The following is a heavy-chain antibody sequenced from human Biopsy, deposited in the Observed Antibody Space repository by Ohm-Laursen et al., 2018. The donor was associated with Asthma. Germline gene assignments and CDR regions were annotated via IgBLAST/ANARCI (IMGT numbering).Heavy chain of an antibody. Sequence: SETLSLTCDVYPGSFSGFFWTWIRQSPGKGLEWIGETNERGVTNNSPSLKSRVIISIDTYWNRVSLKLTSVTAADTAVYYCARGPELDVWGQGTTVTVSS. J-gene: IGHJ6*02. CDR1: PGSFSGFF. CDR3: ARGPELDV. V-gene: IGHV4-34*01. CDR2: TNERGVT.